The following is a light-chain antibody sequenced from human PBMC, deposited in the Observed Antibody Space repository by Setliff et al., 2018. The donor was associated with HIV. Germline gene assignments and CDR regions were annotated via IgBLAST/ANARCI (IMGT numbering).Light chain of an antibody. CDR1: STDVGNYNY. V-gene: IGLV2-11*01. Sequence: SALTQPRSVSGSPGQSVTISCTGTSTDVGNYNYVSWYRHHPGKAPELVIFDVSKRPLGAPARFSGSKSGDTASLTISGLQPEDEADYSCCSYAGSHTYVFGTGTKVTVL. CDR2: DVS. CDR3: CSYAGSHTYV. J-gene: IGLJ1*01.